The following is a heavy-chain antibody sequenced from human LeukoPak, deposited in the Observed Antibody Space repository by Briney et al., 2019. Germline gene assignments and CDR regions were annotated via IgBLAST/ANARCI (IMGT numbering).Heavy chain of an antibody. Sequence: GGSLRLSCAASGFTFSNAWMSWVRQAPGKGLEWVSAISGSGGSTYYADSVKGRFTISRDNSKNTLYLQMNSLRAEDTAVYYCAKDVDIAARYNWFDPWGQGTLVTVSS. CDR2: ISGSGGST. CDR1: GFTFSNAW. V-gene: IGHV3-23*01. D-gene: IGHD6-6*01. J-gene: IGHJ5*02. CDR3: AKDVDIAARYNWFDP.